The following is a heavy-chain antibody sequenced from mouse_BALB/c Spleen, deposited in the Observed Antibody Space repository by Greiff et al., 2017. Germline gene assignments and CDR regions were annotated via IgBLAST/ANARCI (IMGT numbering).Heavy chain of an antibody. CDR3: TREGGNYGYFDV. Sequence: EVQLQQSGTVLARPGASVKMSCKASGYSFTSYWMHWVKQRPGQGLEWIGAIYPGNSDTSYNQKFKGKAKLTAVTSASTAYMELSSLTNEDSAVYYCTREGGNYGYFDVWGAGTTVTVSS. D-gene: IGHD1-1*02. J-gene: IGHJ1*01. CDR1: GYSFTSYW. CDR2: IYPGNSDT. V-gene: IGHV1-5*01.